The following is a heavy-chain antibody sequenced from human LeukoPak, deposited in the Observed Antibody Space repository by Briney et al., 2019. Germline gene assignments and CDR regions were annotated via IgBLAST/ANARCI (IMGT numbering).Heavy chain of an antibody. J-gene: IGHJ4*02. CDR1: GGSISSYY. CDR3: ARGSRELYYFDY. D-gene: IGHD1-7*01. V-gene: IGHV4-59*01. Sequence: PSETLSLTCTVSGGSISSYYWSWIRQPPGKGLEWIGYIYYSGSTKYNPSLKSRVTISVDATKTQFSLKLKSVTAADTAVYYCARGSRELYYFDYWGQGTLVTVSS. CDR2: IYYSGST.